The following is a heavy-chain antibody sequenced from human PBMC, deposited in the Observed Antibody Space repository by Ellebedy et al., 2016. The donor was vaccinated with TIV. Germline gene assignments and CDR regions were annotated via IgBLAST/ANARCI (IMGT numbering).Heavy chain of an antibody. J-gene: IGHJ4*02. CDR3: ARCPGDTAMVTCYFDY. CDR2: INHSGST. CDR1: GGSFSGYY. D-gene: IGHD5-18*01. Sequence: MPSETLSLTCAVHGGSFSGYYWSWIRKPPGKGLAWIGEINHSGSTNYTPSLKSRVTVSVDTSKNQFSLKLSSVTAADTAVYYCARCPGDTAMVTCYFDYWGQGTLVTVSS. V-gene: IGHV4-34*01.